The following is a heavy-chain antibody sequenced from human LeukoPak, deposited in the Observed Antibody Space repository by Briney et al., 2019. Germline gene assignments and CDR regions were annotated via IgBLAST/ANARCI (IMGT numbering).Heavy chain of an antibody. CDR3: ARDRPGRGVGDAFDI. CDR1: GGSISSSSYY. V-gene: IGHV4-39*07. J-gene: IGHJ3*02. Sequence: SETLSLTCTVSGGSISSSSYYWGWIRQPPGKGLEWIGSIYYSGSTYYNPSLKSRVTISVDTSKNQFSLKLSSVTAADTAVYYCARDRPGRGVGDAFDIWGQGTMVTVSS. CDR2: IYYSGST. D-gene: IGHD3-10*01.